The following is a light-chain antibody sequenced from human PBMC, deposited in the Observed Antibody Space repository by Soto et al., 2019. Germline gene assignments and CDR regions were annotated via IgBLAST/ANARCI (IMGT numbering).Light chain of an antibody. CDR3: SSYTSSNTLVV. CDR1: SSEVGGYDY. J-gene: IGLJ2*01. Sequence: QSVLTQPASVSGSPGQSITISCTGTSSEVGGYDYVSWYQQHPGKAPKLMVYEVTKRPSGVSTRFSGSKSGNTASLTISGLQSEDESDYFCSSYTSSNTLVVFGGGTKLTVL. CDR2: EVT. V-gene: IGLV2-14*01.